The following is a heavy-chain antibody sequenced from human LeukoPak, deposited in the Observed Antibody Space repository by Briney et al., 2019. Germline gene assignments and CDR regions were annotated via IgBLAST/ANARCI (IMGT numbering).Heavy chain of an antibody. J-gene: IGHJ5*02. D-gene: IGHD4-23*01. Sequence: GGSLSLSRAVSGFTFSSYSMHGVPQAPGRGLEGVSSISSSCSYIYYADSVKGRFTISRDNAKNSLYLQMNSLRAEDTAVYYCARGGGNYQGVDNRFDPWGQGTLVTVSS. V-gene: IGHV3-21*01. CDR3: ARGGGNYQGVDNRFDP. CDR1: GFTFSSYS. CDR2: ISSSCSYI.